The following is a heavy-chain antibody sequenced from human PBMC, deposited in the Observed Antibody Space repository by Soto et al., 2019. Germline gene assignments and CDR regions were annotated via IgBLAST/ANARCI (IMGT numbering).Heavy chain of an antibody. V-gene: IGHV3-30-3*01. CDR1: GFTFSSYA. CDR3: ARDQAYCGGDCYPDAFDI. J-gene: IGHJ3*02. Sequence: GGSLRLSCAASGFTFSSYAMHWVRQAPGKGLEWVAVISYDGSNKYYADSVKGRFTISRDNSKNTLYLQMNSLRAEDTAVYYCARDQAYCGGDCYPDAFDIWGQGTMVTVSS. CDR2: ISYDGSNK. D-gene: IGHD2-21*02.